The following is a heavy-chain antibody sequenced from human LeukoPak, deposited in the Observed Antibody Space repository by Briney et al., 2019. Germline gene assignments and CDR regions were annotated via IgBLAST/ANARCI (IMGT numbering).Heavy chain of an antibody. V-gene: IGHV3-9*01. CDR2: ISWSSGII. CDR3: AKGESSGWFGGFDY. J-gene: IGHJ4*02. D-gene: IGHD3-10*01. CDR1: GFIFDDHG. Sequence: GGSLRLSCAASGFIFDDHGMHWVRQAPGKGLEWVSGISWSSGIIGYADSVKGRFTISRDNAKNSLYLQMNSLRAEDTALYYCAKGESSGWFGGFDYWGQGTLVTVSS.